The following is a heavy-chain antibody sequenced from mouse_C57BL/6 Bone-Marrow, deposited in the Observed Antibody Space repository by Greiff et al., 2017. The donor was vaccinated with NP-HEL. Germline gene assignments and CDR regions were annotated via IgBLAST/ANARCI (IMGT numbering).Heavy chain of an antibody. CDR1: GYAFSSSW. Sequence: VQLQQSGPELVKPGASVKISCKASGYAFSSSWMNWVKQRPGKGLEWIGRIYPGDGDTNYNGKFKGKASLTADKSSSTAYMQLSSLTSEDSAVYFCARRGGKGYFDYWGQGTTLTVSS. J-gene: IGHJ2*01. CDR2: IYPGDGDT. CDR3: ARRGGKGYFDY. V-gene: IGHV1-82*01.